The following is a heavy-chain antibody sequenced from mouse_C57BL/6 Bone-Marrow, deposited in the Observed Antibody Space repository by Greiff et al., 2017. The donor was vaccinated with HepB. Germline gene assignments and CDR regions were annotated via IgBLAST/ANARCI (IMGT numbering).Heavy chain of an antibody. CDR2: IYPGSGNT. CDR1: GYTFTDYY. CDR3: ARYSYLYFDY. V-gene: IGHV1-76*01. Sequence: QVQLQQSGAELVRPGASVKLSCEASGYTFTDYYINWVKQRPGQGLEWIARIYPGSGNTYYNEKFKGKATLTAEKSSSTAYMQLSSLTSEDSAVYFCARYSYLYFDYWGQGTTLTVSS. J-gene: IGHJ2*01. D-gene: IGHD3-3*01.